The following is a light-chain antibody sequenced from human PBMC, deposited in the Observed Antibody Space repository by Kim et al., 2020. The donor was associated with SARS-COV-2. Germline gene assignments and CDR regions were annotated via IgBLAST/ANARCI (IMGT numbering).Light chain of an antibody. V-gene: IGKV3-20*01. Sequence: EIVLTQSPGTLSLSAGERVTLSCRASQSVSNSYLAWHQQKPGQAPRLLIYDASSRATGIPDRFSGSGSGTDFTLTISRLEPEDFAVYYWQQYGDSPYTFGQGTKLEI. J-gene: IGKJ2*01. CDR3: QQYGDSPYT. CDR2: DAS. CDR1: QSVSNSY.